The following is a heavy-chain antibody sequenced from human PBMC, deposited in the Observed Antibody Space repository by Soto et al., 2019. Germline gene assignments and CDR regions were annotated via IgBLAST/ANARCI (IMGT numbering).Heavy chain of an antibody. V-gene: IGHV3-21*01. CDR3: ARELTMVRGVMAAFDI. Sequence: GESLKISCAASGFTFSSYSMNWVRQAPGKGLEWVSSISSSSSYIYYADSVKGRFTISRDNAKNSLYLQMNSLRAEDTAVYYCARELTMVRGVMAAFDIWGQGTMVTVS. CDR2: ISSSSSYI. J-gene: IGHJ3*02. CDR1: GFTFSSYS. D-gene: IGHD3-10*01.